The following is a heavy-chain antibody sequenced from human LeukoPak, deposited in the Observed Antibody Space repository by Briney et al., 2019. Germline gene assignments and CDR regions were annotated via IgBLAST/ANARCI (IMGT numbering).Heavy chain of an antibody. V-gene: IGHV4-59*01. J-gene: IGHJ4*02. CDR3: ARSPTLYFGADY. Sequence: SETLSLTCTVSGGSISSYYWSWIRQPPGKGLEWIGYIYYSGSTNYNPSLKSRVTISVDTSKNQFSLKLSSVTAADTAVYYCARSPTLYFGADYWGQGTLVTVSS. CDR2: IYYSGST. D-gene: IGHD3-10*01. CDR1: GGSISSYY.